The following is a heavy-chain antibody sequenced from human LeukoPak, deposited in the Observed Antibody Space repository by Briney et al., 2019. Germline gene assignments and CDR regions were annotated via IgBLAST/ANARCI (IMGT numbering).Heavy chain of an antibody. Sequence: ESGPTLVKPTQTLTLTCTFSGFSLSTSGVGVGWIRQPPGKALEWLALIYWNDDKRYSPSLKSRLTITKDISKNQVVLTMTNMDPVDTATYYCAHLRGLAGLYYYYGMDVWGQGTTVTVSS. V-gene: IGHV2-5*01. J-gene: IGHJ6*02. CDR2: IYWNDDK. CDR3: AHLRGLAGLYYYYGMDV. D-gene: IGHD3-9*01. CDR1: GFSLSTSGVG.